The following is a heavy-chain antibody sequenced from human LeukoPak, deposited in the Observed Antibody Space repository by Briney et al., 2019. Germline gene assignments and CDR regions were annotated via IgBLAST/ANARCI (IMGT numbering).Heavy chain of an antibody. CDR2: ITDDEDT. Sequence: PGGSLRLSCAASGFTFSSYGMHWVRQTPGKGLESVSVITDDEDTYYADSVKGRFTISRDNSQNTVFLQMNSLRVEDTAVYYCAKVDYWSPENYFDSWGQGTLVTVSS. CDR3: AKVDYWSPENYFDS. V-gene: IGHV3-NL1*01. CDR1: GFTFSSYG. J-gene: IGHJ4*02. D-gene: IGHD1-1*01.